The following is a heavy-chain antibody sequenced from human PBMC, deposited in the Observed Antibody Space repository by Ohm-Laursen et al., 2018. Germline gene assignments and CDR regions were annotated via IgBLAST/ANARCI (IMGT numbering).Heavy chain of an antibody. CDR2: ISYDGSKR. CDR1: GFTFSSYG. V-gene: IGHV3-30*18. J-gene: IGHJ5*02. D-gene: IGHD6-19*01. CDR3: AKSLAVAGTRGFDP. Sequence: SLRLSCAASGFTFSSYGMHWVRQAPGKGLEWVAVISYDGSKRYYGDSVKGRFTISRDNSRKTLSLQMNSLRAEDTAVYYCAKSLAVAGTRGFDPWGQGTLVTVSS.